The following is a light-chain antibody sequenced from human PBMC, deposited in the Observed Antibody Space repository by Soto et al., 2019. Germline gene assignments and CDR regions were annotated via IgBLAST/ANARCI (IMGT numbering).Light chain of an antibody. CDR1: QSVSSN. Sequence: EIVVTQSPATLSLSPGEGATLSCWANQSVSSNLVWYQQKPGQAPRLLMYDASKRATDIPPRFSGSGSGTDFTLTISSLEPEDFAVYYCQQRSKWPWTLGQGTKVDIK. J-gene: IGKJ1*01. CDR2: DAS. CDR3: QQRSKWPWT. V-gene: IGKV3-11*01.